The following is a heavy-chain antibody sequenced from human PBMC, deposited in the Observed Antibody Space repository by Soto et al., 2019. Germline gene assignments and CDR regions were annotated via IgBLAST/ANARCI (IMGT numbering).Heavy chain of an antibody. D-gene: IGHD3-3*01. J-gene: IGHJ6*02. Sequence: HPGGSLRLSCAASGFTFSSYGMHWVRQAPGKGLEWVAVISYDGSNKYYADSVKGRFTISRDNSKNTLYLQMNSLRAEDTAVYYCAKDWRSYTIFGVVSPNYYYYGMDVWGQGTTVTVSS. CDR1: GFTFSSYG. V-gene: IGHV3-30*18. CDR3: AKDWRSYTIFGVVSPNYYYYGMDV. CDR2: ISYDGSNK.